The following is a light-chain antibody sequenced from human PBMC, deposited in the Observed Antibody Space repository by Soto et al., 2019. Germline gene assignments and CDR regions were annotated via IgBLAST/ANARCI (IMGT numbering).Light chain of an antibody. Sequence: EIVLTQSPGTLSLSPGERATLSCRASQRISNIYLAWYQQKPGQAPRLLLYDASSRATGIPDRVSGSGSGTAFTLTISRLEPEDFAVYYCQQYARPPFAFGQGTKVEIK. CDR1: QRISNIY. CDR2: DAS. CDR3: QQYARPPFA. J-gene: IGKJ2*01. V-gene: IGKV3-20*01.